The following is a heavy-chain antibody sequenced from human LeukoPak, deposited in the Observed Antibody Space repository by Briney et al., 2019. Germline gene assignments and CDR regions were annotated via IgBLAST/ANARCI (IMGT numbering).Heavy chain of an antibody. CDR2: IKQDGSEK. V-gene: IGHV3-7*04. Sequence: PGGFLRLSCAASGFTYSSYWMSWVRQAPGKGLEWVANIKQDGSEKYYVDSVKGRFTISRDNAENSLYLQMNSLRAEDTAVYYCARILLWFGELSRFDPWGQGTLVTVSS. CDR3: ARILLWFGELSRFDP. D-gene: IGHD3-10*01. J-gene: IGHJ5*02. CDR1: GFTYSSYW.